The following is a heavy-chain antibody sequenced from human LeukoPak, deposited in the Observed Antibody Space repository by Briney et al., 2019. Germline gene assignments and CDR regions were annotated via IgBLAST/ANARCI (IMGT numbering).Heavy chain of an antibody. CDR2: IYYSGST. Sequence: SETLSLTCTVSGGSVSSGSYYWSWIRQPPGKGLEWIGYIYYSGSTNYNPSLKSRVTISVDKSKNQFSLKLSSVTAADTAVYYCARGYYDSSGYYSGFDYWGQGTLVTVSS. J-gene: IGHJ4*02. CDR1: GGSVSSGSYY. CDR3: ARGYYDSSGYYSGFDY. V-gene: IGHV4-61*01. D-gene: IGHD3-22*01.